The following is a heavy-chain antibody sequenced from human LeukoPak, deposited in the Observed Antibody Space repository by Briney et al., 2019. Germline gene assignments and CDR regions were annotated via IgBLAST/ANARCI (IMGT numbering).Heavy chain of an antibody. CDR1: GGTFSSYA. Sequence: SVKVSCKASGGTFSSYAISWVRQAPGQGLEWMGRIIPILGIANYAQKFQGRVTITADKSTSTAYMELSSLRSEDTAVYYCARASTTGYYYYGMDVWGQGTTVTVSS. D-gene: IGHD1-26*01. V-gene: IGHV1-69*04. J-gene: IGHJ6*02. CDR2: IIPILGIA. CDR3: ARASTTGYYYYGMDV.